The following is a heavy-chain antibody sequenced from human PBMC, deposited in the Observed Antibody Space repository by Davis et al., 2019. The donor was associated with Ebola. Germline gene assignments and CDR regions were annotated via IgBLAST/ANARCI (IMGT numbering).Heavy chain of an antibody. J-gene: IGHJ5*02. Sequence: MPSETLSLTCAVYGGSFSGYYWSWIRQPPGKGLEWIGEINHSGSTNYNPSLKSRVTISVDTSKNQFSLKLSSVTAADTAVYYCARGGVGGIAAGYNWFDPWGQGTLVTVSS. CDR2: INHSGST. CDR1: GGSFSGYY. V-gene: IGHV4-34*01. CDR3: ARGGVGGIAAGYNWFDP. D-gene: IGHD6-13*01.